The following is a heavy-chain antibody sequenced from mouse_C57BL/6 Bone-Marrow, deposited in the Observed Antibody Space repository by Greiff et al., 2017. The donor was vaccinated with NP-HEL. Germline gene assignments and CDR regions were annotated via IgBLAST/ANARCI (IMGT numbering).Heavy chain of an antibody. CDR2: SRHKANDYTT. J-gene: IGHJ1*03. Sequence: DVMLVESGGGLVQSGRSLRLSCATSGFTFSDFYMEWVRQAPGKGLEWIAASRHKANDYTTEYSASVKGRYIVSRDTSQSILYLPMDALRAEYATIYYCARGYFDVWGTGTTVTVSS. CDR3: ARGYFDV. V-gene: IGHV7-1*01. CDR1: GFTFSDFY.